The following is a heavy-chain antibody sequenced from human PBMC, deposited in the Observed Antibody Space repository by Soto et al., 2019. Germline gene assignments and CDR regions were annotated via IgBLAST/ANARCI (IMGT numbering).Heavy chain of an antibody. CDR3: ARHRDRWLQSHFDY. D-gene: IGHD5-12*01. CDR2: IYYSGST. J-gene: IGHJ4*02. CDR1: GGSISSSSYY. Sequence: PSETLSLTCTVSGGSISSSSYYWGWIRQPPGKGLEWIGSIYYSGSTYYNPSLMSRVTISVDTSKNQFSLELSSVTAADTAVYYCARHRDRWLQSHFDYWGQGTLVTVSS. V-gene: IGHV4-39*01.